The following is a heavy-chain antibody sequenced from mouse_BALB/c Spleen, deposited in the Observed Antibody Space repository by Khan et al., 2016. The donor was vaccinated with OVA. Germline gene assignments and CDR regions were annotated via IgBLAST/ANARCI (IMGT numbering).Heavy chain of an antibody. D-gene: IGHD1-1*01. Sequence: DVQLVESGGDLVQPGGSRKLSCAASGFTFSSYGMHWVRQAPEQGLEWVAYISGDSNTIYYADTVKGRFTISRDNPRNTLFLHMTSLISEDTAMYYCATSYFYGYCFDYWGRGTTLTVSA. J-gene: IGHJ2*01. CDR3: ATSYFYGYCFDY. V-gene: IGHV5-17*02. CDR2: ISGDSNTI. CDR1: GFTFSSYG.